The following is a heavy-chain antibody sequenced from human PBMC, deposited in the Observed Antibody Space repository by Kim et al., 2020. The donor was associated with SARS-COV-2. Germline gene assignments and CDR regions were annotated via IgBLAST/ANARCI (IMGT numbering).Heavy chain of an antibody. J-gene: IGHJ5*02. Sequence: GGSLRLSCAASGFSLNTYWMSWVRQSPGKGLEWVANIHPEGKTKNYADSVKGRFTISRDNAKNSVYLQMDSLSVEDTAAYYCSNTPGGQGTLVNVSS. CDR3: SNTP. V-gene: IGHV3-7*01. CDR1: GFSLNTYW. CDR2: IHPEGKTK.